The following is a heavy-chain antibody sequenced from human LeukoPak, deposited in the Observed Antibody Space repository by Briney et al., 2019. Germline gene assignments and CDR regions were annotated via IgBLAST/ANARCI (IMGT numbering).Heavy chain of an antibody. D-gene: IGHD6-19*01. Sequence: GGSLRLSCEVSGFPFSFFEINWVRQAPGKGLEWVSNIAGSGRTRYYADSVKGRFSISRDNAKNSLYLQMNTLRVEDTGVYYCALLAVASDFDYWGQGALVTVSS. CDR3: ALLAVASDFDY. V-gene: IGHV3-48*03. CDR1: GFPFSFFE. CDR2: IAGSGRTR. J-gene: IGHJ4*02.